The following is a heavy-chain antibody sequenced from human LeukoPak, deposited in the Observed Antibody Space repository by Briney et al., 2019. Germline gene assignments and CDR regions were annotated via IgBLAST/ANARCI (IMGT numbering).Heavy chain of an antibody. CDR2: IYYSGST. CDR1: GGSISSYY. J-gene: IGHJ4*02. Sequence: PSETLSLTCTVSGGSISSYYWSWIRQPPGKGLEWIGYIYYSGSTNYSPSLKSRVTISVDTSKNQFSLKLSSVTAADTAVYYCARGLLSLVGSGSYLDYWGQGTLVTVSS. D-gene: IGHD3-10*01. CDR3: ARGLLSLVGSGSYLDY. V-gene: IGHV4-59*01.